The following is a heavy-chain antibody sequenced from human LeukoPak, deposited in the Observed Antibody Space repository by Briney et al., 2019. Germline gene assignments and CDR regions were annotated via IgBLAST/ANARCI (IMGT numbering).Heavy chain of an antibody. Sequence: GGSLGLSCATSGFTFSHFAMSWVRQAPGKGLHWVSTIGGSGNKTYDADSVKGRFTISRDNSKSTLYLQMTGLRAEDTAVYYCAKLKRVGIAPFDDWGQGTLVTVSS. CDR1: GFTFSHFA. CDR3: AKLKRVGIAPFDD. J-gene: IGHJ4*02. V-gene: IGHV3-23*01. D-gene: IGHD3-10*01. CDR2: IGGSGNKT.